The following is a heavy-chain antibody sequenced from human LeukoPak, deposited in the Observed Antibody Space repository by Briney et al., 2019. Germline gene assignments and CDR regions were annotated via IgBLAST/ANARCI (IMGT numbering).Heavy chain of an antibody. CDR2: INPNSGGT. V-gene: IGHV1-2*02. CDR1: GYTFTGYY. Sequence: GASVKVSCKASGYTFTGYYMHWVRRAPGQGLEWMGWINPNSGGTNYAQKFQGRVTMTRDTSISTAYMELSRLRSDDTAVYYCARARNMVRGVMTSNWFDPWGQGTLVTVSS. CDR3: ARARNMVRGVMTSNWFDP. J-gene: IGHJ5*02. D-gene: IGHD3-10*01.